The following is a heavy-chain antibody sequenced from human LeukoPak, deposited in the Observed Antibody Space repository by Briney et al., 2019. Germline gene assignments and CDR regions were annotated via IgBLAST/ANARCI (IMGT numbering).Heavy chain of an antibody. D-gene: IGHD4/OR15-4a*01. V-gene: IGHV3-21*01. J-gene: IGHJ6*03. CDR2: ISSSSSYI. Sequence: PGGSLRLSCAASGFTFSSYSMNWVRQAPGKGLEWVSSISSSSSYIYYADSVKGRFTISRDNAKNSLYLQMNSLRAEDTAVYYCARGGGGLWTQVYYMDVWGKGTTVTVSS. CDR1: GFTFSSYS. CDR3: ARGGGGLWTQVYYMDV.